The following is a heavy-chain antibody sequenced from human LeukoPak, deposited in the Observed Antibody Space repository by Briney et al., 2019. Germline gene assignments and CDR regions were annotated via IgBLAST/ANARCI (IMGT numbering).Heavy chain of an antibody. Sequence: GGSLRLSCAASGFTFSNYAMSWVRQAPGKGLEWVSVISGSGGTTYSADSVKGRFTISRDNSKNTLYLQMNSLRAEDTAAYYCARERGSSGGNTNGYFAYWGQGALVTVSS. J-gene: IGHJ4*02. CDR1: GFTFSNYA. D-gene: IGHD4-23*01. CDR3: ARERGSSGGNTNGYFAY. V-gene: IGHV3-23*01. CDR2: ISGSGGTT.